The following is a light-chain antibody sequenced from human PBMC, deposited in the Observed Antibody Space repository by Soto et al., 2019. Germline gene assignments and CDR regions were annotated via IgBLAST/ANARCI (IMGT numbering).Light chain of an antibody. J-gene: IGKJ4*01. CDR1: QSVSSN. CDR3: QQYIRWPLT. CDR2: GES. V-gene: IGKV3-15*01. Sequence: EIVMTQSPATLSVSPGERATLSCRASQSVSSNLAWYQQKPGQAPSLIIYGESTRATGTPARFSGSGSGTEFNLTISRLQSEDFAVYYCQQYIRWPLTFGGGTKVDIK.